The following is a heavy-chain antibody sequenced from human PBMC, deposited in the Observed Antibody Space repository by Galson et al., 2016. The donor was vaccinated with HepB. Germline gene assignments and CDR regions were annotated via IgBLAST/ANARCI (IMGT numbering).Heavy chain of an antibody. CDR1: GFTFSSYG. J-gene: IGHJ4*02. V-gene: IGHV3-33*01. CDR2: IWSDGSNK. D-gene: IGHD3-22*01. CDR3: TRDPGYYDSSGYYYPGPFD. Sequence: SLRLSCAASGFTFSSYGMHWVRQAPGKGLEWVAMIWSDGSNKYYIDSVKGRFTISRDNFQNTLYLQMNSLRAEDTAVYYCTRDPGYYDSSGYYYPGPFDWSQGTLVTVSS.